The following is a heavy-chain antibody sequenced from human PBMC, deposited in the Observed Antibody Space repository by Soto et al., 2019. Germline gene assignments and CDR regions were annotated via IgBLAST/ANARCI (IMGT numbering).Heavy chain of an antibody. V-gene: IGHV3-72*01. J-gene: IGHJ1*01. CDR1: GFIFSDYF. CDR3: AGGASGRATFQF. Sequence: EVQVVESGGGLVQPGGSLRLSCAASGFIFSDYFMDWVRQAPGKGLEWVGRSSNRYSRYSTQYAASVRGRFVVSRDPSTNSLFLQMTGLKTDDTAVYYCAGGASGRATFQFWGQGTLVTVSS. CDR2: SSNRYSRYST. D-gene: IGHD2-15*01.